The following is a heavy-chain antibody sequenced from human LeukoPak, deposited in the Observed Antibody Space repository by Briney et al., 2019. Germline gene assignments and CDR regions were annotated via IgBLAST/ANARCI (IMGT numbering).Heavy chain of an antibody. D-gene: IGHD3-22*01. CDR1: GFTFTNYW. CDR2: ISSSSSTI. Sequence: PGGSLRLSCAASGFTFTNYWMHWVRQAPGKGLEWVSYISSSSSTIYYADSVKGRFTISRDNAKNSLYLQMNSLRDEDTAVYYCARTGSSGYYPWGQGTLVTVSS. CDR3: ARTGSSGYYP. V-gene: IGHV3-48*02. J-gene: IGHJ5*02.